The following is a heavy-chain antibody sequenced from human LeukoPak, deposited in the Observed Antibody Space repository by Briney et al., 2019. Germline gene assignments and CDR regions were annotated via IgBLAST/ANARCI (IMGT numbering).Heavy chain of an antibody. V-gene: IGHV4-59*01. CDR3: ARGTVVTANDY. Sequence: SETLSLTCTVSGGSISSYYWSWIRQPPGKGLEWIGYIYYSGSTNYNPSLKSRVTISVDTSKNQFSLKLSSVTAAGTAVYYCARGTVVTANDYWGQGTLVTVSS. CDR2: IYYSGST. D-gene: IGHD4-23*01. J-gene: IGHJ4*02. CDR1: GGSISSYY.